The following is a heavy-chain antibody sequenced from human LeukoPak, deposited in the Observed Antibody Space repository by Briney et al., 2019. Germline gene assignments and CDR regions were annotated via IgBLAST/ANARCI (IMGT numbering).Heavy chain of an antibody. Sequence: GGSLRLSCAASGFTFSSYEMNWVRQAPGKGLEWVSFISSSGSTIYYADSVKGRFTISRDNAKNSLYLQMNSLRAEDTAVYYCAREAQSITMVRGTYDYWGQGTRVSVSS. CDR1: GFTFSSYE. J-gene: IGHJ4*02. V-gene: IGHV3-48*03. CDR2: ISSSGSTI. D-gene: IGHD3-10*01. CDR3: AREAQSITMVRGTYDY.